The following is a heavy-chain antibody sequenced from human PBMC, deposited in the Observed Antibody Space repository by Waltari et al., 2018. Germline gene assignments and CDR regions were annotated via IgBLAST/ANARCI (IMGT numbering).Heavy chain of an antibody. CDR3: AREYSGYDLDYFDY. CDR2: IYTSGST. Sequence: QVQLQESGPGLVKPSETLSLTCTVSGGPISSYYWSWIRQPAGKGLEWIGRIYTSGSTNYNPSLKSRVTMSVDTSKNQFSLKLSSVTAADTAVYYCAREYSGYDLDYFDYWGQGTLVTVSS. J-gene: IGHJ4*02. CDR1: GGPISSYY. V-gene: IGHV4-4*07. D-gene: IGHD5-12*01.